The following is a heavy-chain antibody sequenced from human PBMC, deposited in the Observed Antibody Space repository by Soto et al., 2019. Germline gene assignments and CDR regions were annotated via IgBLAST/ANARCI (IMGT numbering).Heavy chain of an antibody. J-gene: IGHJ6*02. CDR2: INPSGGTT. CDR3: ARLSPRYYHYGMDV. D-gene: IGHD3-16*02. CDR1: GYPFTSYY. V-gene: IGHV1-46*01. Sequence: ASVKVSCKASGYPFTSYYIHCVRQAPGQGLEWMGLINPSGGTTASAQKFQGRVTMTRDTSTSTVYMELSSLRSEDTAVYFCARLSPRYYHYGMDVWGQGTTVTVSS.